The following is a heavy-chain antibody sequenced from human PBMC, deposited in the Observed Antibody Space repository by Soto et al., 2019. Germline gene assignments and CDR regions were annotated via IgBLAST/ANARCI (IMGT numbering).Heavy chain of an antibody. Sequence: GGSLRLSCAASGFTFSSYWMSWVRQAPGKGLEWVANIKQDGSEKYYVDSVKGRFTISRDNAKNSLYLQMNSLRAEDTAVYYCARLREEFWSGYPYYYYYGMDVWGQGTTVTVSS. CDR1: GFTFSSYW. V-gene: IGHV3-7*01. D-gene: IGHD3-3*01. CDR2: IKQDGSEK. J-gene: IGHJ6*02. CDR3: ARLREEFWSGYPYYYYYGMDV.